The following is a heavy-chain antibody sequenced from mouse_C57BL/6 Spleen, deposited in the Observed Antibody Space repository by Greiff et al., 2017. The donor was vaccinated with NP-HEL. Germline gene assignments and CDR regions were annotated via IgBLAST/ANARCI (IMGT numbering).Heavy chain of an antibody. CDR1: GFTFSSYG. J-gene: IGHJ3*01. V-gene: IGHV5-6*01. CDR2: ISSGGSYT. CDR3: ARQEDYDYDFAY. Sequence: DVQLQESGGDLVKPGGSLKLSCAASGFTFSSYGMSWVRQTPDKRLEWVATISSGGSYTYYPDSVKGRFTISRDNAKNTLYLQMSSLKSEDTAMYYCARQEDYDYDFAYWGQGTLVTVSA. D-gene: IGHD2-4*01.